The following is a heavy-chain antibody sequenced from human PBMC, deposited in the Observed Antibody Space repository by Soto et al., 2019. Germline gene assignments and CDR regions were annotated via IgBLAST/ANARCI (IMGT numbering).Heavy chain of an antibody. V-gene: IGHV3-30*18. CDR2: ISYDGSNK. CDR3: AKGVSDRVATIPFDY. CDR1: GFTFSSYG. Sequence: PGGSLRLSCAASGFTFSSYGMHWVRQAPGKGLEWVAVISYDGSNKYYADSVKGRFTISRDNSKNTLYLQMNSLRAEDTAVYYCAKGVSDRVATIPFDYWGQGTLVTVSS. D-gene: IGHD5-12*01. J-gene: IGHJ4*02.